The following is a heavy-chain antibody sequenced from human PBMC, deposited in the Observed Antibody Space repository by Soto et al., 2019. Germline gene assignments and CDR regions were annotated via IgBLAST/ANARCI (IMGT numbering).Heavy chain of an antibody. Sequence: ASVKVSCKVSGYTLTELSTHWVRQAPGKGLEWMGGFDPEDGETIYAQKFQGRVTMTEDTSTDTAYMELRSPRSEDTAVYYCATSLKYSSSRGFDSWAQGTLVTVSS. V-gene: IGHV1-24*01. J-gene: IGHJ4*02. CDR3: ATSLKYSSSRGFDS. CDR2: FDPEDGET. D-gene: IGHD6-6*01. CDR1: GYTLTELS.